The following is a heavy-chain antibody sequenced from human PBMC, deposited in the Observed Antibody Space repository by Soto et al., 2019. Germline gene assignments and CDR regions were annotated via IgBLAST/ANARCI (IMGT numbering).Heavy chain of an antibody. CDR2: VQSNHVT. V-gene: IGHV3-23*03. J-gene: IGHJ4*02. Sequence: PGGSLILSCQASGFTFGSYAMSWVRQAPGKGLEWVALVQSNHVTYYADSVRGRFSVSRDDSKNTVSLQMDSLRVEDTALYYCAKWLRGGSYYCDFWGQGAKVTVSS. D-gene: IGHD1-26*01. CDR3: AKWLRGGSYYCDF. CDR1: GFTFGSYA.